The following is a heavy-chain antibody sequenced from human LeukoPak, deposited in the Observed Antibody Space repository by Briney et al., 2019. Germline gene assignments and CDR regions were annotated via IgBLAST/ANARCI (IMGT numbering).Heavy chain of an antibody. CDR2: ISDDGKYI. D-gene: IGHD6-13*01. CDR3: ASAAGPFDN. J-gene: IGHJ4*02. Sequence: GGSLRLSCAASGFTFSRYSMNWVRQAPGKGLEWVSSISDDGKYIYYADPVKGRFSISRDNAKSSLYLQMNSLRAEDTAVYYCASAAGPFDNWGQGTLVTVSS. CDR1: GFTFSRYS. V-gene: IGHV3-21*01.